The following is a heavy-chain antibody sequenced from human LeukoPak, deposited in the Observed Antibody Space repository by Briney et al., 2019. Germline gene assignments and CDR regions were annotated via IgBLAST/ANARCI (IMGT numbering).Heavy chain of an antibody. CDR2: IYHSGSP. Sequence: PSETLSLTCAVSGGSISSNNWWGWVRQPPGKGLEWIGQIYHSGSPNYNPSLKSRVTISVDKSRNHFSLNLSSVTAADTAVYYCARVNINNWHSCDYWGQGTLVTVSS. CDR3: ARVNINNWHSCDY. D-gene: IGHD1-1*01. CDR1: GGSISSNNW. V-gene: IGHV4-4*02. J-gene: IGHJ4*02.